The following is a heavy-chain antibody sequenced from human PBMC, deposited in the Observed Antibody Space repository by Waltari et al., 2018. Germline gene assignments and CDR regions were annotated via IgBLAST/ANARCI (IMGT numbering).Heavy chain of an antibody. V-gene: IGHV4-39*07. D-gene: IGHD6-13*01. Sequence: QLQLQESGPGLVKPSETLSLTCTVSGGSISSSSYYWGWIRQPPGKGLEWIGSIYYSGSTYYNPSLKSRVTISVDTSKNQFSLKLSSVTAADTAVYYCAREVGGSSWNRNFDYWGQGTLVTVSS. J-gene: IGHJ4*02. CDR3: AREVGGSSWNRNFDY. CDR1: GGSISSSSYY. CDR2: IYYSGST.